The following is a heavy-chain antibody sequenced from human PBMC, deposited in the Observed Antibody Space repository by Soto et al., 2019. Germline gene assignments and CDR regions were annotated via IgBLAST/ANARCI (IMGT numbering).Heavy chain of an antibody. J-gene: IGHJ5*02. Sequence: GGSLRLSCAASGFTFSSYGMHWVRQAPGKGLEWVAVIWYDGSNKYYADSVKGRFTISRDNSKNTLYLQMNSLRAEDTAVYYCAREGYCSGAPTVIDIPNPLQSLPWG. D-gene: IGHD2-15*01. V-gene: IGHV3-33*01. CDR1: GFTFSSYG. CDR3: AREGYCSGAPTVIDIPNPLQSLP. CDR2: IWYDGSNK.